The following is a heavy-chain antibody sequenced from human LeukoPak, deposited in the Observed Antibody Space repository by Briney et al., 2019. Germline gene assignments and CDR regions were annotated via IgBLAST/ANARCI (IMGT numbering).Heavy chain of an antibody. Sequence: PGGSLRLSCAASGFTLSSYTMNWVRQAPGKGLEWVSFISSSSNYIYYADSVKGRFTISRDNARNSLFLQMNSLRDEDTAMYYCAISRYNSDSSAYCPDHWGQGTLVTVSS. D-gene: IGHD3-22*01. CDR1: GFTLSSYT. V-gene: IGHV3-21*01. CDR3: AISRYNSDSSAYCPDH. J-gene: IGHJ4*02. CDR2: ISSSSNYI.